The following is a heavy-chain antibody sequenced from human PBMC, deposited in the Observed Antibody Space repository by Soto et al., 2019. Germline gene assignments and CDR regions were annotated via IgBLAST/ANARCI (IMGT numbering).Heavy chain of an antibody. CDR2: IYYSGST. CDR1: GGSISSYY. J-gene: IGHJ6*02. Sequence: PSETLSLTCTVSGGSISSYYWSWIRQPPGKGLEWIGYIYYSGSTNYNPSLKSRVTISVDTSKNQFSLKLSSVTAADTAVYYCASDRREAMVRVLRHSYYYGREAWGQGTTVSVS. V-gene: IGHV4-59*01. D-gene: IGHD3-10*01. CDR3: ASDRREAMVRVLRHSYYYGREA.